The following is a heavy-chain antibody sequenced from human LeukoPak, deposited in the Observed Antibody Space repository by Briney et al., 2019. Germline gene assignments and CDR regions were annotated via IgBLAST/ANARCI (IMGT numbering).Heavy chain of an antibody. J-gene: IGHJ6*03. CDR2: IYNGGII. Sequence: SETLSLTCTVSGDSISRYYWSWIRQPAGKGLEWIGRIYNGGIITYNPSLKSRVTMSIDTSNNQFSLRLRFVTAADTAVYYCARAGCSGGSCYFPVYYYYYYMDVWGKGTTVTVSS. CDR3: ARAGCSGGSCYFPVYYYYYYMDV. D-gene: IGHD2-15*01. V-gene: IGHV4-4*07. CDR1: GDSISRYY.